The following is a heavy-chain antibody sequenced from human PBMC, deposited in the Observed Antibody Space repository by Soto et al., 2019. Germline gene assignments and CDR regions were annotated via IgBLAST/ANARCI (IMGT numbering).Heavy chain of an antibody. CDR2: HYSGGST. Sequence: GSLRLSCVISGFSVSSNYLSWVRQAPGKGLEWVSVHYSGGSTYYADSVQGRFTISRDKSNNTLYLQMRRVRAEDTAVYFCARHRHPRGTVGATSPLDPWGQGTQVTVSS. J-gene: IGHJ5*02. CDR3: ARHRHPRGTVGATSPLDP. CDR1: GFSVSSNY. D-gene: IGHD1-26*01. V-gene: IGHV3-53*01.